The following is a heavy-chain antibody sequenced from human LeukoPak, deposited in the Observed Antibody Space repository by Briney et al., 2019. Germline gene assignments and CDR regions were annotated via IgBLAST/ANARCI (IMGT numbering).Heavy chain of an antibody. Sequence: GGSLRLSCAASGFTFSGYAMSWVRQAPGKGLEWVSTISGSGGSTYYADSVKGRFTISRDNSKNTLYLQMNSLRAEDTALYYCAKGLRDPLIVVVIPDAFDIWGQGTMVTVSS. CDR3: AKGLRDPLIVVVIPDAFDI. CDR2: ISGSGGST. CDR1: GFTFSGYA. V-gene: IGHV3-23*01. J-gene: IGHJ3*02. D-gene: IGHD3-22*01.